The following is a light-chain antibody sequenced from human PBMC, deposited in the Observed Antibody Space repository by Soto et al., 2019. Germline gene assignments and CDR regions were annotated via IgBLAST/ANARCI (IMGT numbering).Light chain of an antibody. CDR3: QQYNKWPTA. J-gene: IGKJ4*01. V-gene: IGKV3D-15*01. CDR2: GAS. CDR1: QSLSSN. Sequence: EVVMTQSPATLSVSPGERATLSCRASQSLSSNLAWYQQKPGKAPKLLIYGASVRATGIPARFSGSGSGTEFTLTISRLQSEGSAVYDCQQYNKWPTAFYGGTEVEIK.